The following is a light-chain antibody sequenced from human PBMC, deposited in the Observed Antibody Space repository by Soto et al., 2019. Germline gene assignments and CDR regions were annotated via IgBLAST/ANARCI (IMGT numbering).Light chain of an antibody. CDR2: EVT. J-gene: IGLJ1*01. CDR1: SSDIGSYDL. CDR3: CSFADFTYV. Sequence: QSVLTQPASVSGSPGQSITISCTGTSSDIGSYDLVSWYQQRPGTAPKLIIYEVTKRPSGVSTRFSGSKSGNTASLTISGLQAVDEADYYCCSFADFTYVFGTGTKV. V-gene: IGLV2-23*02.